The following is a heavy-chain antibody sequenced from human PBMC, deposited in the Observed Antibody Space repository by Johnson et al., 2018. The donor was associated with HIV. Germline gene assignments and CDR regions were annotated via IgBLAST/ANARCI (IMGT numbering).Heavy chain of an antibody. Sequence: QVQLVESGGGVVQPGRSLRLSCAASGFTFSSYAMHWVRQAPGKGLEWVAVISYDGSNKYYADSVKGLFTISRDNSKNTLYLQMNSLRAEDTAVYYCAREAGTAFDIWGQGTMVTVSS. V-gene: IGHV3-30*04. CDR3: AREAGTAFDI. J-gene: IGHJ3*02. CDR1: GFTFSSYA. CDR2: ISYDGSNK.